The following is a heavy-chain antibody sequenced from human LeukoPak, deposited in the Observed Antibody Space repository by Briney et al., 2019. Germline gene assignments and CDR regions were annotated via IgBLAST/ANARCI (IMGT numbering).Heavy chain of an antibody. V-gene: IGHV3-30*02. D-gene: IGHD3-22*01. Sequence: GGSLSLSCAASGFTFSSYGMHWVRQAPGKGLEWVAFIQYDGSNKYYADSVKGRFTISRDNSKNTLYLQMNSLRAEDTAVYYCAKRGSYYDTSAYYYFDYWGQGTLVTVSS. J-gene: IGHJ4*02. CDR3: AKRGSYYDTSAYYYFDY. CDR2: IQYDGSNK. CDR1: GFTFSSYG.